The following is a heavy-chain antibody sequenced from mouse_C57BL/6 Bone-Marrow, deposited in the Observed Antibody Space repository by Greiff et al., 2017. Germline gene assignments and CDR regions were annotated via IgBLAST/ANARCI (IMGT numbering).Heavy chain of an antibody. D-gene: IGHD2-1*01. Sequence: EVQLQQSGPELVKPGASVKIPCKASGYTFTDYNMDWVKQSHGKSLEWIGDINPNNGGTIYNQKFKGKATLTVDKSSSTAYMELRSLTSEDTAVYYCAREGDGNYCWYFDVWGTGTTVTVSS. CDR2: INPNNGGT. CDR3: AREGDGNYCWYFDV. CDR1: GYTFTDYN. V-gene: IGHV1-18*01. J-gene: IGHJ1*03.